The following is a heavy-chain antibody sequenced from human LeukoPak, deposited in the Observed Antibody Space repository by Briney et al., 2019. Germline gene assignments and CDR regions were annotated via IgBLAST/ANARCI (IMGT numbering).Heavy chain of an antibody. Sequence: GGSLKLSCAASGFSFSAYWMTWVRQAPGTGLEWVANINPAGSETYYVDPVKGRFSISRDNAKNLVYLQMNSLRAEDTAVYHCARFGYVAAVDVWGQGTPVTVSS. CDR1: GFSFSAYW. J-gene: IGHJ4*02. CDR3: ARFGYVAAVDV. CDR2: INPAGSET. V-gene: IGHV3-7*01. D-gene: IGHD2-15*01.